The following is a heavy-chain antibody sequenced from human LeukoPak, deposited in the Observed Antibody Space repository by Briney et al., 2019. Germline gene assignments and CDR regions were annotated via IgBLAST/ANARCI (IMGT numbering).Heavy chain of an antibody. CDR2: ISYDGSNK. J-gene: IGHJ4*02. Sequence: GGSLRLSCAASGLTFSSYGMHWVRQAPGKGLEWVALISYDGSNKYYADSVQGRFTISRDNSKNTLYLQMNSLRAEDTAVYYCANENYYGSGSYPDYWGQGTLVTVSS. CDR1: GLTFSSYG. CDR3: ANENYYGSGSYPDY. D-gene: IGHD3-10*01. V-gene: IGHV3-30*18.